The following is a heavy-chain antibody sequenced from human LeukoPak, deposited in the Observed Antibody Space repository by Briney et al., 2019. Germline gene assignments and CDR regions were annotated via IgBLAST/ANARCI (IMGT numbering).Heavy chain of an antibody. CDR2: FSGGGGST. J-gene: IGHJ4*02. CDR3: AKDLGSGDLAFDY. Sequence: GGSLRLSCAASGFTFSSYTMSWVRQAPGKGLEWVSTFSGGGGSTYYANSVKGRFTISRDNSKNTLYLQMNSLRAEDTAVYYCAKDLGSGDLAFDYWGQGTLVTVSS. D-gene: IGHD3-10*01. V-gene: IGHV3-23*01. CDR1: GFTFSSYT.